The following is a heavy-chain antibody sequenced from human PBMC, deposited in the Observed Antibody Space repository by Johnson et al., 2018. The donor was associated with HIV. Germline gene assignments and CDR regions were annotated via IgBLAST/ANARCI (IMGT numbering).Heavy chain of an antibody. D-gene: IGHD2-2*01. Sequence: VQLVESGGGLVQPGGSLRLSCAASGFTFSNYWMSWVRQTPGKGLEWVSHISSSGTTKYYVDSVKGRVTIPRDNAKKSLYLQMNSLRAEDTAVYYCAKGLVPAAVSRRTGAPDAFDIWGQGTMVTVSP. CDR3: AKGLVPAAVSRRTGAPDAFDI. CDR2: ISSSGTTK. V-gene: IGHV3-11*04. J-gene: IGHJ3*02. CDR1: GFTFSNYW.